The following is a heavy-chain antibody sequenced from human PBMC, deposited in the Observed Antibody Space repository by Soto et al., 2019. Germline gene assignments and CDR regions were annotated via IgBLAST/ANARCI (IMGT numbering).Heavy chain of an antibody. CDR1: GFTFSSYA. D-gene: IGHD2-15*01. CDR3: AKSYCSGGSCYRLNGIETDY. CDR2: ISGSGGST. V-gene: IGHV3-23*01. J-gene: IGHJ4*02. Sequence: EVQLLESGGGLVQPGGSLRLSCAASGFTFSSYAMSWVRQAPGKGLEWVSAISGSGGSTYYADSVKGRFTLSRDNSKNTLYLQMNSLRAEDTAVYYCAKSYCSGGSCYRLNGIETDYWGQGTLVTVSS.